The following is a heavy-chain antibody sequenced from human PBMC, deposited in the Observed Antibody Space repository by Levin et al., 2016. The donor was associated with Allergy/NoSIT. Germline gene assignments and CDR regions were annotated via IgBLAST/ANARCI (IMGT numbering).Heavy chain of an antibody. D-gene: IGHD2-2*01. CDR3: ARDQNQIVVVPAAMSRFYYGMDV. V-gene: IGHV4-4*02. Sequence: WIRQPPGKGLEWIGEIYHSGSTNYNPSLKSRVTISVDKSKNQFSLKLSSVTAADTAVYYCARDQNQIVVVPAAMSRFYYGMDVWGQGTTVTVSS. CDR2: IYHSGST. J-gene: IGHJ6*02.